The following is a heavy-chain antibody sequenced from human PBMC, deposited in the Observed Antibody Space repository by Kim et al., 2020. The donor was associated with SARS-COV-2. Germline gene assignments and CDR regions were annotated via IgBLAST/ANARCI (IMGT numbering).Heavy chain of an antibody. CDR3: ASMAQGAFWSGYYYYFDY. D-gene: IGHD3-3*01. Sequence: SETLSLTCTVSGGSISSYYWSWIRQPPGKGLEWIGYIYYSGSTNYNPSLKSRVTISVDTSKNQFTLKLSSVTAADTAVYYCASMAQGAFWSGYYYYFDY. CDR2: IYYSGST. J-gene: IGHJ4*01. CDR1: GGSISSYY. V-gene: IGHV4-59*13.